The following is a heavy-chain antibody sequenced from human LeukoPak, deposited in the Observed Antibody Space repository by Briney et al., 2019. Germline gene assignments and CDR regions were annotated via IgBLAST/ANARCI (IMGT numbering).Heavy chain of an antibody. CDR1: GGSISSYY. CDR2: IYYSGST. Sequence: SETLSLTCTVSGGSISSYYWSWLRQPPGKGLEWIGYIYYSGSTNYNPSLKSRVTISVDTSKNQFSLKLSSVTAADTAVYYCARGWPYFDYWGQGTLVTVSS. D-gene: IGHD6-13*01. CDR3: ARGWPYFDY. V-gene: IGHV4-59*01. J-gene: IGHJ4*02.